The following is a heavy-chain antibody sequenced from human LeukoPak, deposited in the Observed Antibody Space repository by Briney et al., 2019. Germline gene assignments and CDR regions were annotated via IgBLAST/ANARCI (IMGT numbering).Heavy chain of an antibody. Sequence: PSETLSLTCTVSGGSISSYYWSWIRQPAGKGLEWIGRIYTSGSTNYNPSLKSRVTMSVDTSKNQFSLKLSSVIAADTAVYYCARDGPLIAARPGPIYNWFDPWGQGTLVTVSS. CDR1: GGSISSYY. CDR3: ARDGPLIAARPGPIYNWFDP. CDR2: IYTSGST. V-gene: IGHV4-4*07. J-gene: IGHJ5*02. D-gene: IGHD6-6*01.